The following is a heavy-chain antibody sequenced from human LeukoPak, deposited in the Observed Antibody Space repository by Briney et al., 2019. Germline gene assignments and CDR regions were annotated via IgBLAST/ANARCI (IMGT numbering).Heavy chain of an antibody. V-gene: IGHV4-31*03. CDR1: GDSIPSGAYC. J-gene: IGHJ3*01. CDR3: ASVGTTTHAFGF. D-gene: IGHD1-26*01. CDR2: IYDSGST. Sequence: SETLSLTCTVSGDSIPSGAYCLSWIRQHPGKGLEWLGHIYDSGSTYYNPSLMSRVTISVDTSKNQLSLKLRFVTAADTAVYYCASVGTTTHAFGFWGQGTMVTVSS.